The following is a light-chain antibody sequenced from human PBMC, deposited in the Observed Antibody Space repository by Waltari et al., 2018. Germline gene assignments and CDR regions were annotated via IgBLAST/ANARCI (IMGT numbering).Light chain of an antibody. CDR2: GAS. CDR1: QRVSNN. J-gene: IGKJ1*01. Sequence: EIVMTQYPVTLSVSPGERATLSCRASQRVSNNLAWYQQKPGQAPRLLMYGASTRATGIPASFSGSGSGTEFTLTISSRQSEDFAVYYCQQYNYWRTFGQGTKVEI. V-gene: IGKV3-15*01. CDR3: QQYNYWRT.